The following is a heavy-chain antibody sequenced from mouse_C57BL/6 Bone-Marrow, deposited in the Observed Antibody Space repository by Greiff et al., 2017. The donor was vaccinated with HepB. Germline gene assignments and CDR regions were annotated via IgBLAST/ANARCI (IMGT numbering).Heavy chain of an antibody. CDR1: GYTFTSYW. CDR3: ARSPYDGYFYYFDY. CDR2: IDPSDSYT. D-gene: IGHD2-3*01. V-gene: IGHV1-69*01. J-gene: IGHJ2*01. Sequence: VKLQQPGAELVMPGASVKLSCKASGYTFTSYWMHWVKQRPGQGLEWIGEIDPSDSYTNYNQKFKGKSTLTVDKSSSTAYMQLSSLTSEDSAVYYCARSPYDGYFYYFDYWGQGTTLTVSS.